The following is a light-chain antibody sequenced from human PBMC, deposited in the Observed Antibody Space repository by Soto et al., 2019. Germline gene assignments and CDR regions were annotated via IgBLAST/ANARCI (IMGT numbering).Light chain of an antibody. Sequence: EIVLTQSPGTLSLSPGERATLSCRASQSVSNNYLAWYQQKPGQAPRLLIYGASSRATGIPDRFSGSGSGTDFTLTISRLEPEDFAVYYCQQYGSSPYTFAQGTKVDIK. CDR3: QQYGSSPYT. CDR2: GAS. CDR1: QSVSNNY. J-gene: IGKJ2*01. V-gene: IGKV3-20*01.